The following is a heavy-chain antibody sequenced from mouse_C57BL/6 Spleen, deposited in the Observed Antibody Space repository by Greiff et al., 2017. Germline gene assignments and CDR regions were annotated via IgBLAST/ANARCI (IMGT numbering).Heavy chain of an antibody. J-gene: IGHJ3*01. CDR1: GYTFTDYY. CDR2: IYPGSGNT. V-gene: IGHV1-76*01. D-gene: IGHD2-2*01. CDR3: AREDGYGD. Sequence: QVQLQQSGAELVRPGASVKLSCKASGYTFTDYYINWVKQRPGQGLEWIARIYPGSGNTYYNEKFKGKATLTAEKSSSTAYMQLSSLTSEDSAVYFCAREDGYGDWGQGTLVTVSA.